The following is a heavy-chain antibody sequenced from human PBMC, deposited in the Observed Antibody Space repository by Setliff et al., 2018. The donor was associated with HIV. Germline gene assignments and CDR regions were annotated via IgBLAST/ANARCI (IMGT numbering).Heavy chain of an antibody. CDR2: INAGNGDT. D-gene: IGHD6-13*01. CDR3: AIGSSNWPHRPNNYYFDY. V-gene: IGHV1-3*01. CDR1: GDTFTTYA. J-gene: IGHJ4*02. Sequence: GASVKVSCKASGDTFTTYALHWVRQAPGQRLERMGWINAGNGDTKSSQKFQGRVTITRDTSASTAYMELSSLRSEDTGVYYCAIGSSNWPHRPNNYYFDYWGQGTPVTVSS.